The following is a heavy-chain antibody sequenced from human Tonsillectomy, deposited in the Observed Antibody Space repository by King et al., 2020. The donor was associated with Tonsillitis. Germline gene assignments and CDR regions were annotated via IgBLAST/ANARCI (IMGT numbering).Heavy chain of an antibody. CDR1: GFTFSSYS. D-gene: IGHD5-24*01. CDR3: ARPQRWLQNPLDY. CDR2: ISSSSSTI. V-gene: IGHV3-48*01. J-gene: IGHJ4*02. Sequence: VQLVESGGGLVQPGGSLRLSCAASGFTFSSYSMNWVRQAPEKGLEWVSYISSSSSTIYYADSVKGRFTISRDNAKNSLYLQMNSLRAEDTAVYYCARPQRWLQNPLDYWGQGTLVTVSS.